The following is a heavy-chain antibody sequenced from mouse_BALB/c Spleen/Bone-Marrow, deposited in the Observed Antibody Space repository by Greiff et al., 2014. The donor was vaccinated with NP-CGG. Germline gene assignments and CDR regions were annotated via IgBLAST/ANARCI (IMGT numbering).Heavy chain of an antibody. Sequence: GKLKESGGGMVKTGGKLKRRWEAEGEDFSGEWRSREREEEGKGIEGKGEMNKDSRTINYKPSLKEKFIMSRDNAKNTLYLQMSKVRSEDTALYYCARNGYYGWMTYWGQGTLVTVSA. CDR1: GEDFSGEW. CDR3: ARNGYYGWMTY. V-gene: IGHV4-1*02. CDR2: MNKDSRTI. D-gene: IGHD1-2*01. J-gene: IGHJ3*01.